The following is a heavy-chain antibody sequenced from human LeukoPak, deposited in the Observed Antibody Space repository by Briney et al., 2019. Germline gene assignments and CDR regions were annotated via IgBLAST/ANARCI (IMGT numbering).Heavy chain of an antibody. CDR1: GFTVSSYD. V-gene: IGHV3-13*01. Sequence: PGGSLRLSCAASGFTVSSYDMHWVRQATGKGLEWVSAIGTAGDTYYPGSVKGRFTISRDNAKNSLYLQMNSLRAEDTAVYYCARDNSVGVGLNWGQGTLVTVSS. CDR3: ARDNSVGVGLN. D-gene: IGHD3-16*01. CDR2: IGTAGDT. J-gene: IGHJ4*02.